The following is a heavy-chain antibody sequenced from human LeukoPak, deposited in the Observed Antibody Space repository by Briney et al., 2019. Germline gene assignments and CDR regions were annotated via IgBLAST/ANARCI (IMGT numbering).Heavy chain of an antibody. CDR3: AKDLYYYDSGPDYGMDV. CDR2: ISGSGGST. CDR1: GFTFSSYA. J-gene: IGHJ6*02. Sequence: GGSLRLSCAASGFTFSSYAMSWVRQAPGKGLEWVSAISGSGGSTYYADSVKGRFTISRDNSKNTLYLQMNSLRAEDTAVYYCAKDLYYYDSGPDYGMDVWGQGTTVTVSS. V-gene: IGHV3-23*01. D-gene: IGHD3-10*01.